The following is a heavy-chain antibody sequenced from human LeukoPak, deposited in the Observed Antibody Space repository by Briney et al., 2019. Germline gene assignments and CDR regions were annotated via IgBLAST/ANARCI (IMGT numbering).Heavy chain of an antibody. CDR3: ATKTPGNYPYDS. CDR1: GLTVSTSP. J-gene: IGHJ4*02. V-gene: IGHV3-23*01. Sequence: GGSLRLACAASGLTVSTSPMNWVRLAPGNRREWVSTIGTSGDTYYADSVKGRFTISRDNSKSTLSLQMANLRVEDTAVYYCATKTPGNYPYDSWGPGTLVTVSP. CDR2: IGTSGDT. D-gene: IGHD3-22*01.